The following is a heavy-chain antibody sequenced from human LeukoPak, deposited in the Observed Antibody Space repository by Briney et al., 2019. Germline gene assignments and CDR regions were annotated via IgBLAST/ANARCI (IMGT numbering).Heavy chain of an antibody. CDR3: ARDLGIAAAGTTPLTFDY. D-gene: IGHD6-13*01. CDR2: ISYDGSNK. V-gene: IGHV3-30*19. Sequence: PGGSLRLSCAASGFTFSSYGMHWVRQAPGKGLEWVAVISYDGSNKYYADSVKGRFTISRDNSKNTLYLQMNSLRAEDTAVYYCARDLGIAAAGTTPLTFDYWGQGTLVTVSS. J-gene: IGHJ4*02. CDR1: GFTFSSYG.